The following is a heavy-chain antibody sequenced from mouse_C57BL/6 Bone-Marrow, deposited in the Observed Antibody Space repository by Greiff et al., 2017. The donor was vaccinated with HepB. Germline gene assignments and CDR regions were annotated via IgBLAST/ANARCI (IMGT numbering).Heavy chain of an antibody. CDR1: GYTFTSYG. CDR3: ARPPTGWGFDY. J-gene: IGHJ2*01. CDR2: IYPRSGNT. V-gene: IGHV1-81*01. Sequence: QVQLKESGAELARPGASVKLSCKASGYTFTSYGISWVKQRTGQGLEWIGEIYPRSGNTYYNQKFKDKATLTADKSSSTAYMQLSSLTSEDSAVYYCARPPTGWGFDYWGQGTTLTVSS. D-gene: IGHD1-2*01.